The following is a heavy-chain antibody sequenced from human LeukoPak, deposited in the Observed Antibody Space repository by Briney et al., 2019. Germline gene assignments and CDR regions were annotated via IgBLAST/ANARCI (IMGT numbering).Heavy chain of an antibody. Sequence: GGSLRLSCAASGFTFSSYEMNWVRQAPGKGLEWVSYISSSGSTIYYADSVKGRFTISRDNAKNSLYLQMNSLRAEDTAAYYCARHRSGGSQDDAFDIWGQGTMVTVSS. CDR2: ISSSGSTI. CDR1: GFTFSSYE. D-gene: IGHD2-15*01. CDR3: ARHRSGGSQDDAFDI. V-gene: IGHV3-48*03. J-gene: IGHJ3*02.